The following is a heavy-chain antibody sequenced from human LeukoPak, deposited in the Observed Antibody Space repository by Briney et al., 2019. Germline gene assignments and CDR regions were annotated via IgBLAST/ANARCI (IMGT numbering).Heavy chain of an antibody. CDR1: GDSVSSNSAA. Sequence: SQTLSLTCAISGDSVSSNSAAWNWIRQSPSRGLEWLGRTYYRSKWYNDYAVSVKSRITINPDTSKNQFSLQLNSVTPEDTAVYYCARDEGREGKRWLQLFDYWGQGTLVTVSS. J-gene: IGHJ4*02. CDR2: TYYRSKWYN. CDR3: ARDEGREGKRWLQLFDY. D-gene: IGHD5-24*01. V-gene: IGHV6-1*01.